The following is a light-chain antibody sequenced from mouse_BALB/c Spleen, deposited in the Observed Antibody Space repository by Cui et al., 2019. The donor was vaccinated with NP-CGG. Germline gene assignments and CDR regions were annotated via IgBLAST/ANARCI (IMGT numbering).Light chain of an antibody. V-gene: IGLV1*01. CDR3: ALWYSNHWV. Sequence: QAVVTQESAPSTSPGETVTLTCRSSTGAVTTINYANWVQEKPDHLFTGLIGGTNNRAPGVPARFSDSLIGDKAALTITGAQTEDEAIYFCALWYSNHWVFGGGTKLTVL. CDR1: TGAVTTINY. CDR2: GTN. J-gene: IGLJ1*01.